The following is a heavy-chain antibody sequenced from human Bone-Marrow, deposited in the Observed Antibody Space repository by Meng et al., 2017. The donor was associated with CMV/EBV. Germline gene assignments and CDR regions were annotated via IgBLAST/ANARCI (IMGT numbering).Heavy chain of an antibody. V-gene: IGHV3-30*04. J-gene: IGHJ6*02. Sequence: GGSLRLSCAASGFTFSSYAMHWVRQAPGKGLEWVAVISYDGSNKYYADSVKGRFTISRDNSKNSLYLQMNSLRTEDTALYYCAKDSRGNAMVRGGYGMDVWGQGTTVTVSS. CDR2: ISYDGSNK. D-gene: IGHD3-10*01. CDR3: AKDSRGNAMVRGGYGMDV. CDR1: GFTFSSYA.